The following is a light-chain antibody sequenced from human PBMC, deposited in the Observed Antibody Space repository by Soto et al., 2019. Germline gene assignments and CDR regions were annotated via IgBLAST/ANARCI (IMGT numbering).Light chain of an antibody. CDR2: ANN. J-gene: IGLJ3*02. CDR3: AAWDDSLKGWV. V-gene: IGLV1-44*01. Sequence: QSVLTQPPSASGTPGQRVTISCSGSSSNIGSETVNWYQQVPGTAPKLLIYANNQRPSGVPDRFSVSKSGTSASLAIGRLQSEDEADYYCAAWDDSLKGWVFGGGTKLTVL. CDR1: SSNIGSET.